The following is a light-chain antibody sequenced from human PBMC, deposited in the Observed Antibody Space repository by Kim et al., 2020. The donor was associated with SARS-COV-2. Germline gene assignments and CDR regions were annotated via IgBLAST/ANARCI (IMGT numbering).Light chain of an antibody. CDR1: SNDVGEYDF. Sequence: GQAVTITCSGTSNDVGEYDFVSWYQQHPGQAPKLMIYEVSKRPSGVPVRFSGSKSDNMASLTVSGLQAEDEAEYFCSAYAGFSTLVFGTGTKVTVL. J-gene: IGLJ1*01. CDR3: SAYAGFSTLV. V-gene: IGLV2-8*01. CDR2: EVS.